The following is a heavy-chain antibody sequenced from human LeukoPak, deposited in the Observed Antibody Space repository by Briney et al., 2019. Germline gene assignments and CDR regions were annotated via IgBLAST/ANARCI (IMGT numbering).Heavy chain of an antibody. J-gene: IGHJ6*04. CDR2: INPSGGST. D-gene: IGHD6-13*01. CDR3: ARDQEDGSIWYRDYYQYYGLDV. V-gene: IGHV1-46*01. CDR1: GYTFTYYY. Sequence: GASVKISCKASGYTFTYYYMHWVRQAPGQGLEWMGIINPSGGSTTYAQNFQGGVTMTKDTSTNTVYMELSSLRSEDTAIYYCARDQEDGSIWYRDYYQYYGLDVWGKGTTVTVSS.